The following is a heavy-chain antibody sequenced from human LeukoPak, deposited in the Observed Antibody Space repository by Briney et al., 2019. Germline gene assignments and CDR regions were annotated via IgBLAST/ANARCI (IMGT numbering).Heavy chain of an antibody. CDR2: ISSSSSYI. CDR1: GFTFSSYS. CDR3: AREPDTFLAAAGRNYYYGMAV. Sequence: PGGSLRLSCAASGFTFSSYSMNWVRQAPGKGLERVSSISSSSSYIYYADSVKGRFTISRDNAKNSPYLQMNSLRAEDTAVHYCAREPDTFLAAAGRNYYYGMAVWGQGTTVTVSS. V-gene: IGHV3-21*01. D-gene: IGHD6-13*01. J-gene: IGHJ6*02.